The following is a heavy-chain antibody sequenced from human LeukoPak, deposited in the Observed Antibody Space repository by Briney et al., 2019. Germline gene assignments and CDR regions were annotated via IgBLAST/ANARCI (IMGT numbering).Heavy chain of an antibody. Sequence: SETLSLTCTVSGGSISGYYWSWIRQPPGKGLEWIGYIYYSGSTNYNPSLKSRVTISVDTSKNQFSLKLSSVTAADTAVYYCAINHQLSEYGMDVWGQGTTVTVSS. V-gene: IGHV4-59*01. CDR3: AINHQLSEYGMDV. CDR1: GGSISGYY. CDR2: IYYSGST. D-gene: IGHD1-1*01. J-gene: IGHJ6*02.